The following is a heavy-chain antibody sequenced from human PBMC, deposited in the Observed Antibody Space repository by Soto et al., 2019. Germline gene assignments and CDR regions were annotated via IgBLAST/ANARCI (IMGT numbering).Heavy chain of an antibody. D-gene: IGHD6-13*01. CDR3: AFPATADFDY. CDR1: GGSISSTNW. Sequence: PSETLRLTCAVSGGSISSTNWWTWVRQSPGRGLEWIGEIYHSGTTKYSPSLKSRVNIAVDMSTNNLSLTLIPVTAADTAVYYCAFPATADFDYWGKGLLVT. V-gene: IGHV4-4*02. CDR2: IYHSGTT. J-gene: IGHJ4*02.